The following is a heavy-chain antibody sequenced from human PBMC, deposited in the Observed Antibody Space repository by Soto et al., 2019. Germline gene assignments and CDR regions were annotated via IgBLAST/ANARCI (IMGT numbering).Heavy chain of an antibody. D-gene: IGHD6-19*01. CDR1: GGTFSSYA. CDR3: ARDIGSGWYNY. CDR2: IIPIFGTA. Sequence: SVKVSCKASGGTFSSYAISWVRQAPGQGLEWMGGIIPIFGTANYAQNFQGRVTIAADESTNTAYMELSSLRSEDTAVYYCARDIGSGWYNYWCKGKMFTVSS. V-gene: IGHV1-69*13. J-gene: IGHJ4*02.